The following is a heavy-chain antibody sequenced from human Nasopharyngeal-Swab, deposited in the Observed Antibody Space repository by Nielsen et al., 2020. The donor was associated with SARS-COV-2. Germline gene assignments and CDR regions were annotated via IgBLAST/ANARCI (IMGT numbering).Heavy chain of an antibody. D-gene: IGHD3-10*01. J-gene: IGHJ4*02. CDR3: AKAGWFYYGSGRLYSDY. V-gene: IGHV3-23*01. CDR2: ISGTGAST. Sequence: GESLKISCAASGFTFSTYAMTWVRQAPGKGLEWVSAISGTGASTFYADSVKGRFTISRDNSKNTVFLQMNSLRAEDTAVYYCAKAGWFYYGSGRLYSDYWGQGTLVTVSS. CDR1: GFTFSTYA.